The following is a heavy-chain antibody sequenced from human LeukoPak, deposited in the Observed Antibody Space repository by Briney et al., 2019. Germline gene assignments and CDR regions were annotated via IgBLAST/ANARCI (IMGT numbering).Heavy chain of an antibody. J-gene: IGHJ4*02. CDR3: AKGKRWAVAGNFDY. CDR2: ISWNSGSI. V-gene: IGHV3-9*01. CDR1: GFTFDDYA. D-gene: IGHD6-19*01. Sequence: PGGSLRLSCAASGFTFDDYAMHWVRHAPGKGLEWVSGISWNSGSIGYADSVKGRFTISRDNAKNSLYLQMNSLRAEDTALYYCAKGKRWAVAGNFDYWGQGTLVTVSS.